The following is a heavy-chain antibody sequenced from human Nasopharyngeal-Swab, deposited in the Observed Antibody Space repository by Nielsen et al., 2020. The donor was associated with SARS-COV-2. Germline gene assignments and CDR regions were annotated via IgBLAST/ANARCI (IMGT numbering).Heavy chain of an antibody. Sequence: GESLKISCAASGFTFSSYAMSWVRQAPGKGLEWVSAISGSGGSTYYADSVKGRFTISRDNSKNTLYLQMNSLRTEDTALYYCAKDPAPYSASSPGDYWGQGTLVTVYS. CDR2: ISGSGGST. CDR1: GFTFSSYA. D-gene: IGHD1-26*01. J-gene: IGHJ4*02. CDR3: AKDPAPYSASSPGDY. V-gene: IGHV3-23*01.